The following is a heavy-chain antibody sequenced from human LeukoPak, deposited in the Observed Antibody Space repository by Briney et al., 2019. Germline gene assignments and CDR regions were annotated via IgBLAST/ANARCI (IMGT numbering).Heavy chain of an antibody. V-gene: IGHV3-21*01. Sequence: GGSLRLSCVASGFAFSTYGMSWVRQAPGKGLEWVSSISDSASFIYYSDSVRGRFTISRDNAKNSLFLQMNSLRAEDTAVYYCARDPTYSSSPNWFDPWGQGTLVTVSS. CDR2: ISDSASFI. CDR1: GFAFSTYG. CDR3: ARDPTYSSSPNWFDP. J-gene: IGHJ5*02. D-gene: IGHD6-6*01.